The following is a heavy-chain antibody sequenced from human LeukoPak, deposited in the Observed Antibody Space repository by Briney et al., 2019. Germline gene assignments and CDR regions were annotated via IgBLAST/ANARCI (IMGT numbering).Heavy chain of an antibody. V-gene: IGHV3-48*02. J-gene: IGHJ4*02. D-gene: IGHD6-13*01. Sequence: PGGSLRLSCAASGFTFSSYWMHWVRQAPGKGLEWVSYISSSSSTISYADSVKGRFTISRDNAKNSLYLQMNSLRDEDTAVYYCATTRIAAAGTDYWGQGTLVTVSS. CDR2: ISSSSSTI. CDR3: ATTRIAAAGTDY. CDR1: GFTFSSYW.